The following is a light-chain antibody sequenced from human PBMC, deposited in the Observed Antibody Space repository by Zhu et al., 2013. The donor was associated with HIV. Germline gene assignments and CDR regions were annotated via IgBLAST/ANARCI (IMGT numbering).Light chain of an antibody. Sequence: QSALTQPPSASGSPGQSATISCTGTSRDVGGYNYVSWYQHHAGKAPKLIIHDVTRRPSGVPDRFSGSKSGNTASLTVSGLQPEDEADYYCSSYGGINNFVIFGGRTKLTVL. CDR3: SSYGGINNFVI. V-gene: IGLV2-8*01. CDR2: DVT. CDR1: SRDVGGYNY. J-gene: IGLJ2*01.